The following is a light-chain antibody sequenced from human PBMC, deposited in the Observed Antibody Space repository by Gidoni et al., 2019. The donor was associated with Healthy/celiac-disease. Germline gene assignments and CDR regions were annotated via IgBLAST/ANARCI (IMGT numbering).Light chain of an antibody. Sequence: EIVLTQSPGTLSVSPGDRATLSCRASQSVSSRYLAWYQQTPGQAPRLLIYGASSRATGIPDRFRGSGSGTDFTLTISRLEPEDFAVYYCQQYGSSLQGPCGQGTKVEIK. V-gene: IGKV3-20*01. CDR3: QQYGSSLQGP. CDR2: GAS. J-gene: IGKJ1*01. CDR1: QSVSSRY.